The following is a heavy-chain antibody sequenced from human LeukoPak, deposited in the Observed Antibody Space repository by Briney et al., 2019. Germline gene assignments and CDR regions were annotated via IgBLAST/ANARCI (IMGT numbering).Heavy chain of an antibody. Sequence: PGGSLRLSCAASGFTFSNYGMHWVRQAPGKGLQWVSYITSSSSTIYYADSVKGRFTISRDNAKNSLYLQMNSLRDEDTAVYYCARGATPDYWGQGTLVTVSS. CDR3: ARGATPDY. CDR2: ITSSSSTI. CDR1: GFTFSNYG. V-gene: IGHV3-48*02. J-gene: IGHJ4*02.